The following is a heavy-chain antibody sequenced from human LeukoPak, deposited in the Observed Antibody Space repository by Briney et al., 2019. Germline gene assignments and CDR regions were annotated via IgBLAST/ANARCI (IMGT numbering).Heavy chain of an antibody. CDR2: ISAYNGNT. Sequence: GASAKVSCKASGYTFSSYGVSWVRQAPGQGLEWMGWISAYNGNTNYAQKVQGRVTMTTDTSTSTAYMDLRSLRSDDTAVYYCARTIDYGDSEVLDYWGQGTLVTVSS. CDR3: ARTIDYGDSEVLDY. CDR1: GYTFSSYG. J-gene: IGHJ4*02. D-gene: IGHD4-17*01. V-gene: IGHV1-18*01.